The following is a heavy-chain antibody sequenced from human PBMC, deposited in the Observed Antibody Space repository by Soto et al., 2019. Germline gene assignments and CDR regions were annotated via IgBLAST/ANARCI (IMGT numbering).Heavy chain of an antibody. CDR1: GGTFSSYT. D-gene: IGHD6-13*01. V-gene: IGHV1-69*04. Sequence: SVKVSCKASGGTFSSYTISWVRQAPGQGLEWMGRIIPILGIANYAQKFQGRVTITADKSTSTAYMELSSLRSEDTAVYYCARELSSSWQNFDYWGQGTLVTVSS. J-gene: IGHJ4*02. CDR3: ARELSSSWQNFDY. CDR2: IIPILGIA.